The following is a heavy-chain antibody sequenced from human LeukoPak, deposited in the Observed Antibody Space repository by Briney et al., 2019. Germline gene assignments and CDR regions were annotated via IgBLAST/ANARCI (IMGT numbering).Heavy chain of an antibody. CDR2: ISYDGSNK. V-gene: IGHV3-30-3*01. CDR3: ARDLRGYSYYYGMDV. D-gene: IGHD5-12*01. CDR1: GFTFSNYA. J-gene: IGHJ6*02. Sequence: GGSLRLSCAASGFTFSNYAMHWVRQAPGKGLEWVAVISYDGSNKYYADSVKGRFTISRDNFKNTLSLQMNGLRAEDTAVYYCARDLRGYSYYYGMDVWGQGTTVTVSS.